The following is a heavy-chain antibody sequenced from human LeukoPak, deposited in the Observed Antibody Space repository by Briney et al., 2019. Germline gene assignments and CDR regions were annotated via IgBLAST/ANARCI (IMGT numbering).Heavy chain of an antibody. D-gene: IGHD3-10*01. J-gene: IGHJ4*02. Sequence: GASVKVSCKASGYTFTGYYIHWVRQAPGQGLGWVGWINPNSGGTKFAQKFQGRVTMTRDTSITTAYMELSGLGSDDTAVYYCGSWDYGSGSYSPYYWGQGTLVTVSS. CDR2: INPNSGGT. CDR1: GYTFTGYY. CDR3: GSWDYGSGSYSPYY. V-gene: IGHV1-2*02.